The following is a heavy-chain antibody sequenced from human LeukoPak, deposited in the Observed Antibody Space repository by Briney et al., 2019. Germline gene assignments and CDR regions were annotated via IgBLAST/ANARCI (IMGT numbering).Heavy chain of an antibody. CDR3: ARDVGNTGWYTFDY. CDR1: GDSVSSNNGA. D-gene: IGHD6-19*01. J-gene: IGHJ4*02. Sequence: LSQTLSLTCAISGDSVSSNNGAWNWIRQSPSRGLEWLGRTYYRSEWYNDYAESMKGRITINPDTSKNQFSVQLNSVTPEDTAVYYCARDVGNTGWYTFDYWGQGTLVTVSS. V-gene: IGHV6-1*01. CDR2: TYYRSEWYN.